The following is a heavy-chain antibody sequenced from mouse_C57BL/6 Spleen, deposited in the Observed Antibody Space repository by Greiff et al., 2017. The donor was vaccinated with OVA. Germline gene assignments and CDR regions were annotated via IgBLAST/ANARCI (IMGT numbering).Heavy chain of an antibody. D-gene: IGHD4-1*01. Sequence: VQLQQPGTELVKPGASVKLSCKASGYTFTSYWMHWVKQRPGQGLEWIGMIYPKSGSTNYNEKFESKATLTVDKSSSTAYMQLSSLTSEDSVVYYCARWGWDAYFDYWGQGTTLTVSS. J-gene: IGHJ2*01. V-gene: IGHV1-64*01. CDR1: GYTFTSYW. CDR3: ARWGWDAYFDY. CDR2: IYPKSGST.